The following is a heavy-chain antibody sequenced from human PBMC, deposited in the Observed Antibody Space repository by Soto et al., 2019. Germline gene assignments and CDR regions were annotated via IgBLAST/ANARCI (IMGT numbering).Heavy chain of an antibody. Sequence: QEQLVQSGAEVKKPGASVKVSCKASGYSFTSFDINWVRQVTGQGLEWMGWMNPNSGHTGYAQKFQGRVTMTRNTSISTAYWELSSLKSEDTAVYYCARAPDYGDLGRWFDPWGQGTLVTVSS. V-gene: IGHV1-8*01. D-gene: IGHD4-17*01. CDR2: MNPNSGHT. CDR1: GYSFTSFD. CDR3: ARAPDYGDLGRWFDP. J-gene: IGHJ5*02.